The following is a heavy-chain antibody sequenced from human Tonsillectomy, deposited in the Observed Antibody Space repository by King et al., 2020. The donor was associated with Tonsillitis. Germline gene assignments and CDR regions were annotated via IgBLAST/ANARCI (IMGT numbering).Heavy chain of an antibody. Sequence: VQLQQWGAGLLKPSETLSLTCAVYGGSFSGYYWSWIRQPPGKGLEWIGEINHSGGTNYNPSLKSRITISVDTSKNQFTLNLTSVTAADTAVYYCARTATHSGFFAPWGQGTLVTVSS. CDR3: ARTATHSGFFAP. CDR1: GGSFSGYY. D-gene: IGHD6-25*01. J-gene: IGHJ5*02. V-gene: IGHV4-34*01. CDR2: INHSGGT.